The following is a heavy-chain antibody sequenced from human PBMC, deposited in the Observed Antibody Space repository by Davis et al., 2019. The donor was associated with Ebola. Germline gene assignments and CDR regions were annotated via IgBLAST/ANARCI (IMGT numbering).Heavy chain of an antibody. Sequence: PSETLSLTCAVYGGSFSGYYWNWIRQPPGKGLEWIGEINHSGGTNYNPSLKSRVTISVDTSKNQFSLKLSSVTAADTAVYYCAREDDSYTFDIWGQGTMVTVSS. D-gene: IGHD2-21*01. J-gene: IGHJ3*02. CDR2: INHSGGT. CDR1: GGSFSGYY. V-gene: IGHV4-34*01. CDR3: AREDDSYTFDI.